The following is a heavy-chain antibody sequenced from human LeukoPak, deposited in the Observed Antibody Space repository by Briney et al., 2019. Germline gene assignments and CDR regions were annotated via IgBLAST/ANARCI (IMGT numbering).Heavy chain of an antibody. J-gene: IGHJ4*02. CDR1: GFIFSNYA. CDR2: ISCDGTYK. V-gene: IGHV3-30*04. CDR3: ARGAHKRDDYGGFFDY. D-gene: IGHD4-23*01. Sequence: GGSLRLSCAASGFIFSNYAIHWVRQAPGKGLEWLAVISCDGTYKYYADSVKGRFTISRDNSENTLYLQMNSLRPEDTAVYYCARGAHKRDDYGGFFDYWGQGTLVTVSS.